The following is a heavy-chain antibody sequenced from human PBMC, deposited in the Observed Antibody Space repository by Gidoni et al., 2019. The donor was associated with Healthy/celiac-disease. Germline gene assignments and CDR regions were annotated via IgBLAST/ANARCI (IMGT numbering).Heavy chain of an antibody. CDR3: AREGDDCSSTSCYNWMYAFDI. J-gene: IGHJ3*02. V-gene: IGHV1-18*01. Sequence: QVQLVQSGAEVKKPGASVKVSCKAAGYTFTSYGISWVRQAPGQGLEWMGWISAYNGNTNYAQKLQGRVTMTTYTSTSTAYMELRSLRSDDTAVYYCAREGDDCSSTSCYNWMYAFDIWGQGTMVTVSS. CDR1: GYTFTSYG. CDR2: ISAYNGNT. D-gene: IGHD2-2*02.